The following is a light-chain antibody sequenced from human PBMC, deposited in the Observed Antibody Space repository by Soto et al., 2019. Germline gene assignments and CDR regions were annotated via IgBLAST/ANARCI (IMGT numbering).Light chain of an antibody. CDR3: QQSYSSPPT. Sequence: DIQITPSPSSLSASVGDRVTITCRASQSISSYLNWYQQKPGKAPKLLIFAASSLQSGVPSRFSGSRSGPDFTLTISSLQPEDFATYYCQQSYSSPPTFGQGTKVDIK. V-gene: IGKV1-39*01. CDR2: AAS. J-gene: IGKJ1*01. CDR1: QSISSY.